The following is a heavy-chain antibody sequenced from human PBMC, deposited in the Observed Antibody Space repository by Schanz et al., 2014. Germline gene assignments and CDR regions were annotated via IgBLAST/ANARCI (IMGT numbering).Heavy chain of an antibody. CDR3: AASGYGDYGGLNY. Sequence: DVQLVESGGGLVQPGRSLRLSCAASGFTFADYAMHWVRQAPGKGLEWVSGISWNGAGIGYADSVKGRFTISRDNSKNSLFLQMNSLRSEDTALYFCAASGYGDYGGLNYWGQGTLVTVSS. CDR1: GFTFADYA. V-gene: IGHV3-9*01. J-gene: IGHJ4*02. CDR2: ISWNGAGI. D-gene: IGHD4-17*01.